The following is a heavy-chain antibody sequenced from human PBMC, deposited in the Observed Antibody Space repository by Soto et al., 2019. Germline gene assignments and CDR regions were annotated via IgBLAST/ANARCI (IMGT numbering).Heavy chain of an antibody. Sequence: QVQLVESGGGVVQPGRSLRLSCAASGFTFSSYAMHWVRQAPGKGLEWVAVMSYDGSNKYYADSVKGRFTISRDNSKNTLYLQMNSLRAEDTAVYYCARGDYTATDYWGQGTLVTVSS. D-gene: IGHD3-3*01. CDR1: GFTFSSYA. CDR3: ARGDYTATDY. V-gene: IGHV3-30-3*01. CDR2: MSYDGSNK. J-gene: IGHJ4*02.